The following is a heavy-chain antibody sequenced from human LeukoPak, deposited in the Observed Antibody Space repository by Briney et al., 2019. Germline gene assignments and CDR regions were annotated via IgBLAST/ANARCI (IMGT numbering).Heavy chain of an antibody. CDR1: GGSISSYY. V-gene: IGHV4-59*01. D-gene: IGHD4-17*01. Sequence: SETLSLTCTVSGGSISSYYWSWIRQPPGKGLEWIGYIYYSGSTNYNPSLESRVTISVDTSKNQFSLKLSSVTAADTALYYCARYDYGDCWFDPWGQGTLVTVSS. J-gene: IGHJ5*02. CDR2: IYYSGST. CDR3: ARYDYGDCWFDP.